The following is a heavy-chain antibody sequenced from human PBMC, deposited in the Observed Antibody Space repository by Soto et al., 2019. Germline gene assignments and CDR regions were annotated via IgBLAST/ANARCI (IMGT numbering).Heavy chain of an antibody. CDR1: GYTFTSYC. D-gene: IGHD1-26*01. CDR2: ISAYNGNT. V-gene: IGHV1-18*01. J-gene: IGHJ5*02. Sequence: QVQLVQSGAEVKKHGASVKVSCKASGYTFTSYCISWVRQDPGQGLEWMGRISAYNGNTNYAQKLQGRVTMTTDTTTSTAYMELRSLRSDDPAVYYFARAVGALGHWFDPWGQGTLVIVSS. CDR3: ARAVGALGHWFDP.